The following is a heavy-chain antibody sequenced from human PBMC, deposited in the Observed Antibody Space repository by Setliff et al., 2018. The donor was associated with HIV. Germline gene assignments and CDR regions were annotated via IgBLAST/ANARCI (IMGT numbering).Heavy chain of an antibody. CDR3: ARAPSPSYYYDSSGYYYAYYFDY. CDR1: GFSFSDYY. D-gene: IGHD3-22*01. J-gene: IGHJ4*02. V-gene: IGHV3-11*01. CDR2: ISSAGSSI. Sequence: PGGSLRLSCAASGFSFSDYYLSWIRQAPGKGLEWVSYISSAGSSINFADSVKGRFTISRDNAKNSLYLQMNSLRADDTAVYYCARAPSPSYYYDSSGYYYAYYFDYWGQGTLVTVSS.